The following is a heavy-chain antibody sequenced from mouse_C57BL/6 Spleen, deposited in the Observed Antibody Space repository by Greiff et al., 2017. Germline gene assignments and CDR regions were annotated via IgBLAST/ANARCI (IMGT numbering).Heavy chain of an antibody. J-gene: IGHJ2*01. CDR1: GYTFTSYW. CDR3: SGAYPLDY. D-gene: IGHD5-1*01. V-gene: IGHV1-69*01. Sequence: QVQLQQPGAELVMPGASVKLSCKASGYTFTSYWMHWVKQRPGQGLEWIGEIDPSDSYTNYNQKFKGKSTLTVDKSSSTAYMQLSSLTSEDAAVYYCSGAYPLDYWGQGTTLTVSS. CDR2: IDPSDSYT.